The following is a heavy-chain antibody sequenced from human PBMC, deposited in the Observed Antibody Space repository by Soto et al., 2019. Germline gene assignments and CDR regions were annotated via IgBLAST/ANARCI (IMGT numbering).Heavy chain of an antibody. CDR3: AKGMYYYDSSGYRLFDY. J-gene: IGHJ4*02. Sequence: EVQLLDSGGGLIQPGGSLRLSCAASGFTFRNYAMNWVRQAPGKGLEWVSGISVSGGSTYYADSVKGRFTVSRDNSKSTVFLQMNSLIAEDTAVYFCAKGMYYYDSSGYRLFDYWGQGTLVTVSS. CDR2: ISVSGGST. V-gene: IGHV3-23*01. D-gene: IGHD3-22*01. CDR1: GFTFRNYA.